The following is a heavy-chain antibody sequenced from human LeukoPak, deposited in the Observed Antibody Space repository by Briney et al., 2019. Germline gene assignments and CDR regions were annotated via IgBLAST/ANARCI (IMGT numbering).Heavy chain of an antibody. D-gene: IGHD6-19*01. CDR1: GFTFSSYS. CDR3: ARASTYSSGWYVNY. V-gene: IGHV3-48*02. Sequence: PGGSLRLSCAASGFTFSSYSMNWVRQAPGKGLEWVSYISSSSSTIYYADSVKGRFTISRDNAKNSLYLQMNSLRDEDTAVYYCARASTYSSGWYVNYWGQGTLVTVSS. CDR2: ISSSSSTI. J-gene: IGHJ4*02.